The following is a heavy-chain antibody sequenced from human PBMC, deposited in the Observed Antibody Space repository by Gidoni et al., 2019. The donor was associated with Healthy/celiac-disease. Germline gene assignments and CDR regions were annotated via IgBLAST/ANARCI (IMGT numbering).Heavy chain of an antibody. CDR2: ISSSSSYI. CDR3: ARDLLVYSSSWYGDY. CDR1: GCTLSSYS. D-gene: IGHD6-13*01. V-gene: IGHV3-21*01. J-gene: IGHJ4*02. Sequence: EVQLVASGGGLVKPGGALRLSCAASGCTLSSYSMNWVRQAPGKGLEWVSSISSSSSYIYYADSVKGRFTISRDNAKNSLYLQMNSLRAEDTAVYYCARDLLVYSSSWYGDYWGQGTLVTVSS.